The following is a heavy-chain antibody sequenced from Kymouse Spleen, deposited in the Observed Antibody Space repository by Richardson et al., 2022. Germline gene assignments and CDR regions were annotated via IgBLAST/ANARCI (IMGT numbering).Heavy chain of an antibody. CDR3: AKDKSRRYSSSWYDY. J-gene: IGHJ4*02. V-gene: IGHV3-9*01. CDR1: GFTFDDYA. CDR2: ISWNSGSI. D-gene: IGHD6-13*01. Sequence: EVQLVESGGGLVQPGRSLRLSCAASGFTFDDYAMHWVRQAPGKGLEWVSGISWNSGSIGYADSVKGRFTISRDNAKNSLYLQMNSLRAEDTALYYCAKDKSRRYSSSWYDYWGQGTLVTVSS.